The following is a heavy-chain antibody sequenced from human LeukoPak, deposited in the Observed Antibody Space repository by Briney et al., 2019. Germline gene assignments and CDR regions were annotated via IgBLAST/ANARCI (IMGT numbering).Heavy chain of an antibody. J-gene: IGHJ5*02. Sequence: GGSLRHSCAASGSTFSSQALSWVRQAPGKGLEWVSSFTGSDGNIHYADSVKGRFTLSRDSSKETMYLQMISLRADDTATYYCAAGGGNTFSPWGQGILVTVSS. CDR2: FTGSDGNI. D-gene: IGHD1/OR15-1a*01. V-gene: IGHV3-23*01. CDR1: GSTFSSQA. CDR3: AAGGGNTFSP.